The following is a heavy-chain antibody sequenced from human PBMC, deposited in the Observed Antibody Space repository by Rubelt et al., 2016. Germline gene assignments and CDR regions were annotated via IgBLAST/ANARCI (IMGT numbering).Heavy chain of an antibody. Sequence: PGGSLRLSCGASGLTVRSNYMSWVRQAPGKGLEWVSMINSAGDTYYADSVKGRFVISRDNSKNTLYLQMSSLRAEDTAVYYCAKEKSGSYPYYFDYWGQGTLVTVSS. CDR2: INSAGDT. J-gene: IGHJ4*02. V-gene: IGHV3-66*01. CDR3: AKEKSGSYPYYFDY. D-gene: IGHD1-26*01. CDR1: GLTVRSNY.